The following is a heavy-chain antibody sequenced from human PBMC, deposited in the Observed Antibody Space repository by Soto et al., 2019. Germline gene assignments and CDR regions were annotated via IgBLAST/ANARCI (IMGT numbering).Heavy chain of an antibody. D-gene: IGHD5-12*01. CDR2: MNPNTGDT. CDR3: ARGDGYNFDY. Sequence: QVQLVQSGAEVKKPGASVKVSCKASGSTFISYDINWVRQATGQGLEWMGWMNPNTGDTGYAPKFQGRVTMTRNTCRNTSNLEVSSLRSDDTAVYFCARGDGYNFDYWGQGTLVTVSS. CDR1: GSTFISYD. J-gene: IGHJ4*02. V-gene: IGHV1-8*01.